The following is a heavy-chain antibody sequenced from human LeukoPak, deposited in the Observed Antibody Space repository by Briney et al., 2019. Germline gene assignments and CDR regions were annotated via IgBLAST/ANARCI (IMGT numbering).Heavy chain of an antibody. D-gene: IGHD2-21*02. V-gene: IGHV4-31*03. CDR1: GVSISSGGYY. CDR2: IYYSGST. CDR3: ASGPLTSPYFDY. Sequence: PSQTLSLTCTVSGVSISSGGYYWSWIRQHPGKGLEWIGYIYYSGSTYYNPSLKSRVTISVDTSKNQFSLKLSSVTAADTAVYYCASGPLTSPYFDYWGQGTLVTVSS. J-gene: IGHJ4*02.